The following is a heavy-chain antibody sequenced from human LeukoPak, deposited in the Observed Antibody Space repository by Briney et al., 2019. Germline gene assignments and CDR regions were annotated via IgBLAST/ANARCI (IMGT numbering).Heavy chain of an antibody. CDR1: GFTFSSYT. V-gene: IGHV3-30*04. Sequence: GGSLSLSCAASGFTFSSYTMHWVRQTPGKGLEWVAVISYDGSNKYYADSVKGRFTISRDNSKNTLYLQMNSLRAEDTAMYYCARGSGYKYDFTGRERTKSRLDYWGQGTLVAVSS. CDR2: ISYDGSNK. J-gene: IGHJ4*02. CDR3: ARGSGYKYDFTGRERTKSRLDY. D-gene: IGHD3/OR15-3a*01.